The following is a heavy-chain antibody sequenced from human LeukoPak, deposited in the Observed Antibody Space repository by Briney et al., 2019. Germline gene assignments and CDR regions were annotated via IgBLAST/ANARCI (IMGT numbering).Heavy chain of an antibody. CDR3: ARDISDYGGNPGIDAFDI. CDR2: IYSGGST. Sequence: GGSLRLSCAASGFTVSTSYMSWVRQAPGKGLEWVSVIYSGGSTYYADSVKGRFTISRDNSKNTLYLQMNSVRAEDTAVYYCARDISDYGGNPGIDAFDIWGEGTMVTVSS. J-gene: IGHJ3*02. CDR1: GFTVSTSY. D-gene: IGHD4-23*01. V-gene: IGHV3-53*01.